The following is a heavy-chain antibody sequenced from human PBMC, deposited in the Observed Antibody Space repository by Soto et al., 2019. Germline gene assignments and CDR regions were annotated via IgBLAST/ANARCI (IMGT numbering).Heavy chain of an antibody. CDR1: GFTFSSYD. Sequence: EVQLVESGGGLAQPGGSLRLSCAASGFTFSSYDMHWVRQATGKGLEWVSAIGTAGDTYYPGSVKGRFTISRENAKNSLYLQMNSLRAGDTAVYYCARVARDCTNGVCSYYYYYMDVWGKGTTVTVSS. J-gene: IGHJ6*03. D-gene: IGHD2-8*01. CDR2: IGTAGDT. V-gene: IGHV3-13*01. CDR3: ARVARDCTNGVCSYYYYYMDV.